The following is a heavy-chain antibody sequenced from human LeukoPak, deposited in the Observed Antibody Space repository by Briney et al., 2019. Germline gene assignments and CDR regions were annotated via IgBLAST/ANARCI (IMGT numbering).Heavy chain of an antibody. CDR2: INPSGGST. V-gene: IGHV1-46*01. CDR1: GYTSTSYY. J-gene: IGHJ4*02. D-gene: IGHD3-10*01. Sequence: GASVKVSCKASGYTSTSYYMHWVRQAPGQGLEWMGIINPSGGSTSYAQKFQGRVTMTRDTSTSTVYMELSSLRSEDTAVYYCEVGFGELLPYFDYWGQGTLVTVSS. CDR3: EVGFGELLPYFDY.